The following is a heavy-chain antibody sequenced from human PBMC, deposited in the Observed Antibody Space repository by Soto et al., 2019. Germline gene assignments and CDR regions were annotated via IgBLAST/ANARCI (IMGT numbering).Heavy chain of an antibody. Sequence: ASVKVSCKVSGYTLTDLSMHWVRQAPGKELEWMGGFDPEDGETIYAQKFQGRVTMTEDTSTDTAYMELSSLRSEDTAVYYFATDFYASWLRGDRNWFDPWGQGTLVTVSS. J-gene: IGHJ5*02. CDR2: FDPEDGET. CDR3: ATDFYASWLRGDRNWFDP. D-gene: IGHD6-13*01. V-gene: IGHV1-24*01. CDR1: GYTLTDLS.